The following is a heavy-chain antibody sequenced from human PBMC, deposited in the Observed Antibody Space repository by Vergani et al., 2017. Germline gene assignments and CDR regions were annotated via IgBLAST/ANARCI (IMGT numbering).Heavy chain of an antibody. CDR1: GGSISSSSYY. CDR2: IYYSGST. CDR3: ARVGRVVAADGMDV. J-gene: IGHJ6*02. D-gene: IGHD2-15*01. V-gene: IGHV4-39*07. Sequence: QLQLQESGPGLVKPSETLSLTCTVSGGSISSSSYYWGWIRQPPGKGLEWIGSIYYSGSTYYNPSLKSRVTISVDTSKNQFSLRLRPVTAADTAVYYCARVGRVVAADGMDVWGQGTTVTVSS.